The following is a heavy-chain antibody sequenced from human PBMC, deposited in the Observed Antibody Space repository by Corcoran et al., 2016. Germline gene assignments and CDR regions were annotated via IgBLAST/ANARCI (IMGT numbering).Heavy chain of an antibody. CDR1: GGTFSSYA. CDR2: IIPIFGTA. V-gene: IGHV1-69*01. J-gene: IGHJ4*02. D-gene: IGHD6-19*01. CDR3: SRESSGWYQRGVFDY. Sequence: QVQLVQSGAEVKKPGSSVKVSCKASGGTFSSYAISWVRQAPGQGLEWMGGIIPIFGTANYEQKFQGRVTITADESTSTAYMELSSLRSEDTAVYYCSRESSGWYQRGVFDYWGQGTLVTVSS.